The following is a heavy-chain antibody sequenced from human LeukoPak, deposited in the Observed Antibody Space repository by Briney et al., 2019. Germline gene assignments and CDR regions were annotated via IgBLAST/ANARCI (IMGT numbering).Heavy chain of an antibody. D-gene: IGHD6-13*01. CDR1: GGSISSYY. J-gene: IGHJ6*03. CDR3: ARSSFGSSWNLRGRYYYYMDV. V-gene: IGHV4-59*12. CDR2: IYYSGST. Sequence: PSETLSLTCTVSGGSISSYYWSWIRQPPGKGLEWIGYIYYSGSTKYNPSLKSRVTISVDTSKNHFSLKLSSVTAADTAVYYCARSSFGSSWNLRGRYYYYMDVWGKGTTVTVSS.